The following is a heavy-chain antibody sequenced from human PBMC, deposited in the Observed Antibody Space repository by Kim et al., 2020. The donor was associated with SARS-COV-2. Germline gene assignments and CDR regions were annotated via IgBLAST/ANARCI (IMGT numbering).Heavy chain of an antibody. D-gene: IGHD3-22*01. V-gene: IGHV4-38-2*02. J-gene: IGHJ5*02. Sequence: SETLSLTCTVSGYSISSGYYWGWIRQPPGKGLEWIGSIYHSGSTYYNPSLKSRVTISVDTSKNQFSLKLSSVTAADTAVYYCARKGRAYYDSSGDEFDPWGQGTLVTVSS. CDR1: GYSISSGYY. CDR2: IYHSGST. CDR3: ARKGRAYYDSSGDEFDP.